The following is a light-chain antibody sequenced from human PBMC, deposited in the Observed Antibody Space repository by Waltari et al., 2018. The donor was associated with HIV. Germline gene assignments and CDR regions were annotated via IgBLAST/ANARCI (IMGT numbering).Light chain of an antibody. CDR3: SSHAGSKVV. Sequence: QSALTQPPSASGSPGQSVTLSCTGTSSDVGGYNYVSWHQQHPGKAPKLMIYDVIKGPSGVSDRFAGAKSGNTASLTVSGLQPEDEADYYCSSHAGSKVVFGGGTRLTVL. J-gene: IGLJ2*01. CDR2: DVI. CDR1: SSDVGGYNY. V-gene: IGLV2-8*01.